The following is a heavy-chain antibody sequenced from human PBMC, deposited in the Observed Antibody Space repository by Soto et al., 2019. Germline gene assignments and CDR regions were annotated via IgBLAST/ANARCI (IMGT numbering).Heavy chain of an antibody. J-gene: IGHJ5*02. CDR3: ARVKHSAVAGTNWFDP. D-gene: IGHD6-19*01. CDR1: GCTFTGHC. CDR2: INPNSGGT. V-gene: IGHV1-2*04. Sequence: ASVKVSCKAPGCTFTGHCMHWVRQAPGQGLEWMGWINPNSGGTNYAQKFQGWVTMTRDTSISTAYMELSRLRSDDTAVYYCARVKHSAVAGTNWFDPWGQGTLVTVSS.